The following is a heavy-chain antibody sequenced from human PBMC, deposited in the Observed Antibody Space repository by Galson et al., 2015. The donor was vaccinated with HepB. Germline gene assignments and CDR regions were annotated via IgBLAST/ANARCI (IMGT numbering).Heavy chain of an antibody. D-gene: IGHD3-22*01. CDR3: ARGRHMILNLDGMDV. V-gene: IGHV1-3*01. CDR2: INAGNGNT. J-gene: IGHJ6*02. CDR1: GYTFTSYA. Sequence: SVKVSCKASGYTFTSYAMHWVRQAPGQRLEWMGWINAGNGNTKYSQKFQGRVTITRDTSASTAYMELSSLRSEDTAVYYCARGRHMILNLDGMDVWGQGTTVAVSS.